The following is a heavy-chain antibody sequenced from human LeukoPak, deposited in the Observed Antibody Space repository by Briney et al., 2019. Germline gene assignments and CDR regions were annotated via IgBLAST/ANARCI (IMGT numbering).Heavy chain of an antibody. Sequence: ASVKVSCKASGYTFTGYDINWVRQATGQGLEWMGWMNPNSGNTGYAQKFQGRVTMTRNTSISTAYMELSSLRSEDTAVYYCARGWEPDDAFDIWGQGTMVTVSS. J-gene: IGHJ3*02. V-gene: IGHV1-8*01. D-gene: IGHD1-26*01. CDR1: GYTFTGYD. CDR3: ARGWEPDDAFDI. CDR2: MNPNSGNT.